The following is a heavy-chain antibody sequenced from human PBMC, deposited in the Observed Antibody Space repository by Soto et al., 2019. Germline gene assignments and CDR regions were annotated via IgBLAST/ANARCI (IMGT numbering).Heavy chain of an antibody. J-gene: IGHJ3*02. CDR2: IGAYNGNT. D-gene: IGHD3-22*01. CDR3: AGQGYYDSSGYYYARDAFDI. CDR1: GYTFTSYG. V-gene: IGHV1-18*04. Sequence: ASVKVSCKASGYTFTSYGISWVRQAPGQGLEWMGWIGAYNGNTNYAQKLQGRVTMTTDTSTSTAYMELRSLRSDDTAVYYCAGQGYYDSSGYYYARDAFDIWGQGTMVTVSS.